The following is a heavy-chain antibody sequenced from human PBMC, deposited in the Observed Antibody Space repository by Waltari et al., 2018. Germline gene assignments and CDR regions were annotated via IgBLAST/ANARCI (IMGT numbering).Heavy chain of an antibody. CDR2: IYSSGST. D-gene: IGHD3-10*01. J-gene: IGHJ4*02. Sequence: QVQLQESGPGLVKPSETLSLTCTVPGGPIRSYHWSWIRQPPGKGLEWIGYIYSSGSTNYNPSLKSRVIISVDTSKNQFSLKVRSMTAADTAVYYCARDRGYQDYWGQGTLVTVSS. CDR3: ARDRGYQDY. CDR1: GGPIRSYH. V-gene: IGHV4-59*01.